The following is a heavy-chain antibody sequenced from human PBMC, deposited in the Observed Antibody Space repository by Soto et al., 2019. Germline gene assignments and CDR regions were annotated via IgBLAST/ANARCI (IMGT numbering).Heavy chain of an antibody. CDR1: GGTFSSYT. D-gene: IGHD6-6*01. CDR3: ARDLRFTIEYSRSSGAFDI. Sequence: QVQLVQSGAEVKKPGSSVKVSCKASGGTFSSYTISWVRQAPGQGLEWMGRIIPILGIANYAQKFQGRVTITADKSTSTAYLELSRLRSEDTAVYYCARDLRFTIEYSRSSGAFDIWCQGTMVTVSS. CDR2: IIPILGIA. V-gene: IGHV1-69*08. J-gene: IGHJ3*02.